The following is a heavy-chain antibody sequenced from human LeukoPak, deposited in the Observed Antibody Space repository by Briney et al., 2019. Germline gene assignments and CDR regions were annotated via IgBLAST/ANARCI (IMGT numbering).Heavy chain of an antibody. CDR2: IRSKANNYAT. D-gene: IGHD3-3*01. CDR1: GFTFSGAA. V-gene: IGHV3-73*01. Sequence: PGGSLRLSCAASGFTFSGAAMYWVRQASGKGLEWVGRIRSKANNYATSYTASVKGRFTISRGDSKNTAYLQMNSLVTEDTAVYYCTCQFLGPTTPAWGQGTLVTVSS. J-gene: IGHJ5*02. CDR3: TCQFLGPTTPA.